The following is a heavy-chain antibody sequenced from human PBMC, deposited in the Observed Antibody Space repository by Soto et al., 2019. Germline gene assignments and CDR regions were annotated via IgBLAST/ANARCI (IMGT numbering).Heavy chain of an antibody. CDR2: ISGSGGST. V-gene: IGHV3-23*01. J-gene: IGHJ4*02. CDR1: GFTFSSYA. CDR3: AKDWSGSSVAAAGAFDY. D-gene: IGHD6-13*01. Sequence: PGGSLRLSCAASGFTFSSYAMSWVRQAPGKGLEWVSAISGSGGSTYYADSVKGRFTISRDNSKNTLYLQMNSLRAEDTAVYYCAKDWSGSSVAAAGAFDYWGQGTLVTVSS.